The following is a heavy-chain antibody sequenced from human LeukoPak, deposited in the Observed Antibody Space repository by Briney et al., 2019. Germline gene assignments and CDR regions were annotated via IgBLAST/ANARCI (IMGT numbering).Heavy chain of an antibody. D-gene: IGHD1-26*01. CDR1: GFTFSSYA. J-gene: IGHJ4*02. CDR3: AKDPSYKWELGDYFDY. V-gene: IGHV3-23*01. Sequence: GGSLRLSCAASGFTFSSYAMSWVRQAPGKWLEWVSAISGSGGSTYYADSVKGRFTISRDNSKNTLYLQMNSLRAEDTAVYYCAKDPSYKWELGDYFDYWGQGTLVTVSS. CDR2: ISGSGGST.